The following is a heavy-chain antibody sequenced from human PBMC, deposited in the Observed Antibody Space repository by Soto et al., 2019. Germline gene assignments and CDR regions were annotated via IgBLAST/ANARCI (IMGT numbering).Heavy chain of an antibody. Sequence: GGSLRLSCAASGFTFSSYAMSWVRQAPGKGLEWVSAISSSGGSTYYAYSGKGTVTISRYNSKNTLYLQMSSLRAEDTAVYYCVKDLYRYYDFWSRQTWPAFDFRGQGTLVTVSS. CDR3: VKDLYRYYDFWSRQTWPAFDF. CDR2: ISSSGGST. J-gene: IGHJ4*02. D-gene: IGHD3-3*01. V-gene: IGHV3-23*01. CDR1: GFTFSSYA.